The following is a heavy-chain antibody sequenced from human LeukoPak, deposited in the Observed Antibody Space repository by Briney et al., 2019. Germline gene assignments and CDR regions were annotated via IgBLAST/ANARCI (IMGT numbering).Heavy chain of an antibody. J-gene: IGHJ3*02. Sequence: SETLSLTCTVSGYAISSGYYWGWIRPPPGKGLEWIGYIFYNEGTSYNPSLKSRVTISVDTSNNQLSLKVNSVTAADTAMYYCVKSNSRYQPWTLDIWGRGTMVTVSS. CDR2: IFYNEGT. CDR3: VKSNSRYQPWTLDI. V-gene: IGHV4-61*01. CDR1: GYAISSGYY. D-gene: IGHD2-2*01.